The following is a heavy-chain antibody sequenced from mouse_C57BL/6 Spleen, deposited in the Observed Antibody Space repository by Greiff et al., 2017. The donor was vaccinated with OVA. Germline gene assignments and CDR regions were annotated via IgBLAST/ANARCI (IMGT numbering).Heavy chain of an antibody. D-gene: IGHD1-1*01. J-gene: IGHJ1*03. Sequence: QVQLKESGSELRSPGSSVKLSCKDFDSEVFPIAYMSWVRQKPGHGFEWIGGILPSIGRTIYGEKFEDKATLDADTLSNTAYLELNSLTSEDSAIYYCARKVITTVVATPYWYFDVWGTGTTVTVSS. CDR2: ILPSIGRT. V-gene: IGHV15-2*01. CDR3: ARKVITTVVATPYWYFDV. CDR1: DSEVFPIAY.